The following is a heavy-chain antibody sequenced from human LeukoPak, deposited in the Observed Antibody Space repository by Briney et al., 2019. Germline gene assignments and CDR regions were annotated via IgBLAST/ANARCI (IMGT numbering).Heavy chain of an antibody. CDR2: IHPSGDSA. CDR1: GFTFSNYA. Sequence: PGGSLRLSCAASGFTFSNYAMNWVRQTPGRGLEWVSAIHPSGDSAYYADSVKGRFTISRDNSKNTLYLQMNSLRAEDTALYFCAKAVSHSYFEFWGQGTLVTVSA. D-gene: IGHD6-19*01. V-gene: IGHV3-23*01. J-gene: IGHJ4*02. CDR3: AKAVSHSYFEF.